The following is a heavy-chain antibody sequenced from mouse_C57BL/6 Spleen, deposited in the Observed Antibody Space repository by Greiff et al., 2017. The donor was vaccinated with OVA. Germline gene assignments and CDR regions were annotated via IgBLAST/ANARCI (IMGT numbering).Heavy chain of an antibody. V-gene: IGHV1-81*01. CDR3: ARGDDYDGYLDY. J-gene: IGHJ2*01. CDR2: IYPRSGNT. Sequence: VQLQESGAELARPGASVKLSCKASGYTFTSYGISWVKQRTGKGLEWIGEIYPRSGNTYYNEKFKGKATLTADKSSSTAYMELRSLTSEDSAVYFCARGDDYDGYLDYWGQGTTLTVSS. D-gene: IGHD2-3*01. CDR1: GYTFTSYG.